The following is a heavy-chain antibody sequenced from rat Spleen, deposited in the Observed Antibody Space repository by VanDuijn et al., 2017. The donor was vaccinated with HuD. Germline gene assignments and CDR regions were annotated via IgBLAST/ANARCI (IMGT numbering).Heavy chain of an antibody. J-gene: IGHJ2*01. Sequence: EVQLQESGPGLVKPSQSLSLTCSVTFYSITSSYRWSWVRKFPGNKLEWMGYIDSAGSTNYNPSLKSRISITRDTSKNQFFLQVNSVTTEDTATYYCTSQTKYGSADYWGQGVMVTVSS. D-gene: IGHD1-7*01. CDR2: IDSAGST. CDR1: FYSITSSYR. V-gene: IGHV3-3*01. CDR3: TSQTKYGSADY.